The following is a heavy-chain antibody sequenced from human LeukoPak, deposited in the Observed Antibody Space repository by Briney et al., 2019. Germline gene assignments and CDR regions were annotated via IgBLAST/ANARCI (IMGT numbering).Heavy chain of an antibody. CDR3: ARRGVVIRVILVGFHKEAFYFDS. J-gene: IGHJ4*02. CDR1: GITLSNYG. CDR2: ISDSGGST. V-gene: IGHV3-23*01. Sequence: GGSLRLSCAVSGITLSNYGMSWVRQAPGKGLEWVAGISDSGGSTNCADSVKGRFTISRDNPKNTLYLQMNSLRAEDTAVYFCARRGVVIRVILVGFHKEAFYFDSWGQGALVTVSS. D-gene: IGHD3-22*01.